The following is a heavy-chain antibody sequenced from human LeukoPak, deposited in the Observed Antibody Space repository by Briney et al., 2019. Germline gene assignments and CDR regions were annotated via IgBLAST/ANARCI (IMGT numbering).Heavy chain of an antibody. CDR3: ASGGLMGATDSFSY. CDR1: GFTFSSYG. Sequence: PGGSLRLSCAASGFTFSSYGMQWVRQAPGKGLEWVAVISYDGSNKYYADSVKGRFTVSRDNSKNTLYLQMNSLRSDDTAVYYCASGGLMGATDSFSYWSQGTLVTVSS. J-gene: IGHJ4*02. D-gene: IGHD1-26*01. V-gene: IGHV3-30*03. CDR2: ISYDGSNK.